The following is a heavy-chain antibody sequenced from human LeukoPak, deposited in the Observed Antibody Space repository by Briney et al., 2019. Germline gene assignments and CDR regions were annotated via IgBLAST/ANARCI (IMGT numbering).Heavy chain of an antibody. Sequence: GGSLRLSCAASGFTFSSYSMNWVRQAPGKGLEWVSYISSSGSTIYYADSVKGRFTISRDNAKNSLYLQMNSLRAEDTAVYYCARDGRGVYFDFWGQGTLVTVSS. CDR3: ARDGRGVYFDF. V-gene: IGHV3-48*04. CDR1: GFTFSSYS. CDR2: ISSSGSTI. D-gene: IGHD1-26*01. J-gene: IGHJ4*02.